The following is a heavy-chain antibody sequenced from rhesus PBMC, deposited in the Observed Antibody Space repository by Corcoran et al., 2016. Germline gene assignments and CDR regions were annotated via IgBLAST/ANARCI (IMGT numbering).Heavy chain of an antibody. V-gene: IGHV1-138*01. CDR3: ARMLSGRVVVVSATLDY. Sequence: QVQLVQSGAEVKKPGSSVKVSGKASGYTFTDYYMHWVRQAPGQGLEWRGEINPKTGGPNYAPKFQGRVTMTRDTSTSTAYMELSSLRSEDTAVYYCARMLSGRVVVVSATLDYWGQGVLVTVSS. D-gene: IGHD2-8*01. CDR2: INPKTGGP. CDR1: GYTFTDYY. J-gene: IGHJ4*01.